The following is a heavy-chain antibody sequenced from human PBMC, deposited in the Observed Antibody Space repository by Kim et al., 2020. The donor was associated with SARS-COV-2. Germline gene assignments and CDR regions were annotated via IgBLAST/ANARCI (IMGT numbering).Heavy chain of an antibody. J-gene: IGHJ6*02. D-gene: IGHD3-22*01. CDR1: GFTFSSYA. CDR2: ISYDGSNK. V-gene: IGHV3-30-3*01. Sequence: GGSLRLSCAASGFTFSSYAMHWVRQAPGKGLEWVAVISYDGSNKYYADSVKGRFTISRDNSKNTLYLQMNSLRAEDTAVYYCARPLYDSSGYGGHYYYYGMDVWGQGTTVTVSS. CDR3: ARPLYDSSGYGGHYYYYGMDV.